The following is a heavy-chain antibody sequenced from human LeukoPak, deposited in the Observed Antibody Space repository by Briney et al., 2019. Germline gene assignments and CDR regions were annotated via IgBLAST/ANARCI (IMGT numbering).Heavy chain of an antibody. V-gene: IGHV3-30*18. CDR2: ISYDGSNK. Sequence: TGGSLRLSCAASGFSFSSYGMHWVRQAPGKGLEWVAVISYDGSNKYYADSVKGRFTISRDNSKNTLYLQMNSLRAEDTAVYYCAKDMWQQLKGLFDYWGQGTLVTVSS. D-gene: IGHD6-13*01. J-gene: IGHJ4*02. CDR3: AKDMWQQLKGLFDY. CDR1: GFSFSSYG.